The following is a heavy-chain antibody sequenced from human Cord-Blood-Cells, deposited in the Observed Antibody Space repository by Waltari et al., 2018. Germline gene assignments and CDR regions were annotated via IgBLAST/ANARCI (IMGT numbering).Heavy chain of an antibody. D-gene: IGHD3-10*01. V-gene: IGHV3-74*01. CDR3: ARVSPGYYGSGSYYTDFDY. CDR1: GFTFSSYW. J-gene: IGHJ4*02. Sequence: EVQLVESGGGLVQPGGSLRLSCAASGFTFSSYWLHWVRQAPGKGLVWVSRITSDGSSTSYADSVKGRFTISRDNAKNTLYLQMNSLRAEDTAVYYCARVSPGYYGSGSYYTDFDYWGQGTLVTVSS. CDR2: ITSDGSST.